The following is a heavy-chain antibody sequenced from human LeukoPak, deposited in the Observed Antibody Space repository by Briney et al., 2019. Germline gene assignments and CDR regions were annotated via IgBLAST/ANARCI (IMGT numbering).Heavy chain of an antibody. CDR2: LYSDDKT. CDR1: GISVTSTD. D-gene: IGHD1-26*01. CDR3: ARSGSYYYYGMDV. V-gene: IGHV3-66*02. J-gene: IGHJ6*02. Sequence: GGSLRLSCAASGISVTSTDMSWVRQAPGRGLEWVSTLYSDDKTYYVDSVKGRFTISRDNSKNTLYLQMNSLRAEDTAVYYCARSGSYYYYGMDVWGQGTTVTVSS.